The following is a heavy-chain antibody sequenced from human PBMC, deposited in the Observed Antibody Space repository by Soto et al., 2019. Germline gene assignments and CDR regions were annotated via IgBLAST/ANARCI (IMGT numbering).Heavy chain of an antibody. V-gene: IGHV1-46*01. CDR3: ATPRMYSGNYYYGMDV. D-gene: IGHD1-26*01. CDR2: INPSGGST. CDR1: GYTYTPYY. Sequence: QVQLVQSGAEVKKPGASVKVSCKASGYTYTPYYMHWVRQAPGQGLEWMGIINPSGGSTSHAQKLGGRVTMTRDTSTSTVYMELSSLRSEDTAVYYCATPRMYSGNYYYGMDVWGQGTTVTVSS. J-gene: IGHJ6*02.